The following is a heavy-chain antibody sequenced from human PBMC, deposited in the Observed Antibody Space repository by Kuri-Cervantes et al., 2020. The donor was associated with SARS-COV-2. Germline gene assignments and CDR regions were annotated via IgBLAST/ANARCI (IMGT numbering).Heavy chain of an antibody. V-gene: IGHV3-23*01. J-gene: IGHJ4*02. CDR3: AQDVSQHGRACRY. CDR1: GFSFSSYA. D-gene: IGHD6-13*01. Sequence: GESLKISCAASGFSFSSYAMSWVRQAPGKGLEWVSAISGSGDNTYYADSVKGRFTTSRDNSQNTVYLQMNSLRGEDTALYYCAQDVSQHGRACRYWGQGTLVTVSS. CDR2: ISGSGDNT.